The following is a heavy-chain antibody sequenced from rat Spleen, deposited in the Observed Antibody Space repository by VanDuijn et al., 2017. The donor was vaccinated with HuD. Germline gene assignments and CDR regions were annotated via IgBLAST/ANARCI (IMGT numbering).Heavy chain of an antibody. J-gene: IGHJ2*01. CDR3: ARRHYGYTDYFDY. Sequence: EVQLVESGGGLVQPGRSLKLSCVASGITFSNYGMAWVRQTPTKGLEWVATISYGDSSGHSSTYYRDSVKGRFTISRDNAKSTLSLQMDSLRSEDTATYYCARRHYGYTDYFDYWGQGVMVTVSS. V-gene: IGHV5-29*01. CDR2: ISYGDSSGHSST. CDR1: GITFSNYG. D-gene: IGHD1-9*01.